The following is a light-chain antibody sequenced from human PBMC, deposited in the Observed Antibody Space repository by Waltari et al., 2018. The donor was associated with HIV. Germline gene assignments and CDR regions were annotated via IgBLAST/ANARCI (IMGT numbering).Light chain of an antibody. CDR2: DSS. CDR3: QQRSNWPRLT. CDR1: QSVNMY. V-gene: IGKV3-11*01. Sequence: EIVLTQSPATLSLSPGERATLPCRTSQSVNMYLAWYQQKPGQGPRLLIDDSSGRATGVPDRFSGSGFGTDFTLTISSLEPEDFAVYHCQQRSNWPRLTFGGGTKMEIK. J-gene: IGKJ4*01.